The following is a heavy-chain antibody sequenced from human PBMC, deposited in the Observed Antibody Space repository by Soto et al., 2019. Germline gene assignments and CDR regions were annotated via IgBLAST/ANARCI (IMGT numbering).Heavy chain of an antibody. CDR2: ISAYNGNT. V-gene: IGHV1-18*01. J-gene: IGHJ4*02. CDR3: ALQVGIVVVPAAYYFDY. D-gene: IGHD2-2*01. Sequence: ASVKVSCKASGYTFTSYGISWVRQAPGQGLEWMGWISAYNGNTNYAQKLQGRVTMTTDTSTSTAYMELRSLGSDDTAVYYCALQVGIVVVPAAYYFDYWGQGTLVTVSS. CDR1: GYTFTSYG.